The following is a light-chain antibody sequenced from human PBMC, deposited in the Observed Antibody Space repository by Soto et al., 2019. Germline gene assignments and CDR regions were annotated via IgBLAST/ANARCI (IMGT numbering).Light chain of an antibody. J-gene: IGKJ5*01. CDR1: QSVNSK. V-gene: IGKV3-15*01. CDR2: GAS. CDR3: QQYNNWPPIT. Sequence: EIVITQSPATLAVSPGERATLSCRASQSVNSKLAWYQQKPGWAPRLLIYGASTRATGIPARFSGSGSGTEFTLTVSSLQSEDFAVYYCQQYNNWPPITFGQGTRLEIK.